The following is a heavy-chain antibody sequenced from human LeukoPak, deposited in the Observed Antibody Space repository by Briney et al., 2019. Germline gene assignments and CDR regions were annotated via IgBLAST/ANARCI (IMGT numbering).Heavy chain of an antibody. D-gene: IGHD6-13*01. CDR1: GGSISSSSYY. Sequence: SETLSLTCTVSGGSISSSSYYWGWIRQPPGKGLEWIGSIYYSGGTYCNPSLKRRVTISVDTSKNQFSLKLSSVTAADAAVYYCARQQLAFDYWGQGTLVTVSS. CDR3: ARQQLAFDY. J-gene: IGHJ4*02. V-gene: IGHV4-39*01. CDR2: IYYSGGT.